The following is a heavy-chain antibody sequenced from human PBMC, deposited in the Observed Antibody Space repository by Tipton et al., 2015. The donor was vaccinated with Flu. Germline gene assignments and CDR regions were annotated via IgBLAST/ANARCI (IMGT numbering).Heavy chain of an antibody. CDR3: ARDVWAVAGTNYYYGMDV. V-gene: IGHV3-33*01. J-gene: IGHJ6*02. CDR1: GFTFSSYG. D-gene: IGHD6-19*01. CDR2: IWPDGKSN. Sequence: QLVQSGGGVVQPGRSLRLSCAASGFTFSSYGMHWVRQAPGKGLEWVAVIWPDGKSNYYVDSVKGRFTISRYNSENTLYLQMNSLRAEDTAVYYCARDVWAVAGTNYYYGMDVWGQGTPVTVSS.